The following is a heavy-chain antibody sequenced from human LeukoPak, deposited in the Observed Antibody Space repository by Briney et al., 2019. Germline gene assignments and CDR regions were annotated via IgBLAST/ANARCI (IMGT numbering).Heavy chain of an antibody. CDR3: ASSHKWNFDY. CDR2: INSDGSST. J-gene: IGHJ4*02. CDR1: GFPFSSYW. D-gene: IGHD1-26*01. Sequence: GGSLRLSCAASGFPFSSYWMHWVRQAPGKGLVWVSRINSDGSSTSYADSAKGRFTISRDSAKNTLYLQMNSLRAEDTAVFYCASSHKWNFDYWGQGTLVTVSS. V-gene: IGHV3-74*01.